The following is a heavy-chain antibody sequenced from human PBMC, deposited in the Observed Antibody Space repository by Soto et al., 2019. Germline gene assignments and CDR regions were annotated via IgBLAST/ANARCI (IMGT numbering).Heavy chain of an antibody. CDR2: ISGSGGAT. CDR3: SRDRYCSGGSCYSEWAFDI. D-gene: IGHD2-15*01. Sequence: EVQLLESGGGLVQPGGSLRLSCAASGFTFSSYAMSWGRQAPGKGLEWVSGISGSGGATYYADSVKGRFTISRDNSKNKLYLQLNSLRAEDTAVYYCSRDRYCSGGSCYSEWAFDIWGQGTMVTVSS. CDR1: GFTFSSYA. J-gene: IGHJ3*02. V-gene: IGHV3-23*01.